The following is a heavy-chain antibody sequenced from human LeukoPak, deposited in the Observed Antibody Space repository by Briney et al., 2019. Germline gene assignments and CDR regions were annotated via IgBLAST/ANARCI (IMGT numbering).Heavy chain of an antibody. V-gene: IGHV1-8*01. D-gene: IGHD1-26*01. CDR1: GYTFTSD. CDR3: AREWELLFDY. Sequence: ASVKVSCKAFGYTFTSDINWVRQAPGQGLEWMGWMNPNTYNTGYAQKFQGRVTMTTDTSTSTAYMELRSLRSDDTAVYYCAREWELLFDYWGQGTLVTVSS. CDR2: MNPNTYNT. J-gene: IGHJ4*02.